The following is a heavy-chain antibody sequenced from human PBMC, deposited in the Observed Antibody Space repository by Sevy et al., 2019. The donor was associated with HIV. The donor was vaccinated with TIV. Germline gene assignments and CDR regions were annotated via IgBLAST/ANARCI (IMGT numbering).Heavy chain of an antibody. CDR2: ISSSSSYK. Sequence: GGSLRLSCVDSGFTFSRYSMNWVRQAPGKGLEWVSSISSSSSYKYYADSVKGRFTISRDNAKKSLYLQMNSLRAEDTAVYYCARDRDGSGSSGGYGMDVWGQGTTVTVSS. J-gene: IGHJ6*02. V-gene: IGHV3-21*01. CDR1: GFTFSRYS. D-gene: IGHD3-10*01. CDR3: ARDRDGSGSSGGYGMDV.